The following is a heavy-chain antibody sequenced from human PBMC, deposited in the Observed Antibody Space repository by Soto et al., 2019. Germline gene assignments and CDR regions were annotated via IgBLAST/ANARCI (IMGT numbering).Heavy chain of an antibody. Sequence: PSETLSLTCAVYGGSFSGYYWSWIRQPPGKGLEWIGEINHSGSTNYNPSLKSRVTISVDTSKNQFSLKLSSVTAADTAVYYCARDIRAVTANWGQGTLVTVSS. V-gene: IGHV4-34*01. CDR1: GGSFSGYY. CDR2: INHSGST. D-gene: IGHD2-21*02. CDR3: ARDIRAVTAN. J-gene: IGHJ4*02.